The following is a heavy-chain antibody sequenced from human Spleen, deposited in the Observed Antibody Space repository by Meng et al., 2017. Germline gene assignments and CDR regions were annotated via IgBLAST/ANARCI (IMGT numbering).Heavy chain of an antibody. J-gene: IGHJ4*02. D-gene: IGHD3-22*01. V-gene: IGHV3-30*04. CDR3: ARDSNPYYYDSSGYFF. Sequence: GGSLRLSCAASGFTFSSYAMHWVRQAPGKGLEWVAVISYDGSNIYYADSVKGRFTISRDNSKNTLYLQMNSLRAEDTAVYYCARDSNPYYYDSSGYFFWGQGTLVTVSS. CDR1: GFTFSSYA. CDR2: ISYDGSNI.